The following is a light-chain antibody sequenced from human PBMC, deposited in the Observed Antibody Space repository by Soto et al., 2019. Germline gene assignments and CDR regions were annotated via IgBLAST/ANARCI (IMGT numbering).Light chain of an antibody. J-gene: IGKJ1*01. CDR3: QQYDSPWT. Sequence: EIVMTQSPGTLSLSPGETATLSCRASQSVSSNYVAWFHQKPGQAPRLLIYGASSRATGIPDRFSGSGSGTDFTLTISRLEPEDFAVYYCQQYDSPWTFGQGTKVDIK. CDR1: QSVSSNY. CDR2: GAS. V-gene: IGKV3-20*01.